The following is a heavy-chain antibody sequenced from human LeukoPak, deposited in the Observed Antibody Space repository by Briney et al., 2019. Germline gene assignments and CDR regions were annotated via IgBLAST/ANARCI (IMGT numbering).Heavy chain of an antibody. CDR2: IYYSGST. CDR1: GGSISSSSYY. V-gene: IGHV4-39*07. D-gene: IGHD2-15*01. CDR3: ARDRPEYCSGGSCYFVY. Sequence: SETLSLTCTVSGGSISSSSYYWGCIRQPPGKGLEWIGSIYYSGSTYYNPSLKSRVTISVDTSKNQFSLKLSSVTAADTAVYYCARDRPEYCSGGSCYFVYWGQGTLVTVSS. J-gene: IGHJ4*02.